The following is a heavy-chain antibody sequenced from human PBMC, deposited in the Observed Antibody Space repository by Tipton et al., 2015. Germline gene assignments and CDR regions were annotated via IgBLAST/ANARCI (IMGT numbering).Heavy chain of an antibody. V-gene: IGHV4-61*01. J-gene: IGHJ6*02. D-gene: IGHD1-26*01. CDR3: ARDIEHGMDV. Sequence: GLVKPSENLSLTCTVSGGSVTSGSYYWSWIRQPPGKGLEWIGYISYTDGAHYNPSLKSRVTISLDTSKSQFSLRLISMTAADTAVYYCARDIEHGMDVWGQGTTVTVSS. CDR1: GGSVTSGSYY. CDR2: ISYTDGA.